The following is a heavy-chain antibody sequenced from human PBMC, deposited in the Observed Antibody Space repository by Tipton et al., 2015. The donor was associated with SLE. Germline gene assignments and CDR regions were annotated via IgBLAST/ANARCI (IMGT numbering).Heavy chain of an antibody. CDR3: ARGPPYCGGDCYAQH. V-gene: IGHV4-34*01. CDR1: GGSFSGCY. J-gene: IGHJ1*01. Sequence: TLSLTCAVYGGSFSGCYWSWIRQPPGKGLEWIGEINHSGSTNYNPSLKSRVTISVDTSKNQFSLKLNSVTAADTAVYYCARGPPYCGGDCYAQHWGQGTLVTVSS. D-gene: IGHD2-21*01. CDR2: INHSGST.